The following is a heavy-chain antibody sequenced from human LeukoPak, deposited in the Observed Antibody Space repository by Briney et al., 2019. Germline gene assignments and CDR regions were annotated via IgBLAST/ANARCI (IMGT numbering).Heavy chain of an antibody. V-gene: IGHV5-51*01. D-gene: IGHD2-2*01. J-gene: IGHJ4*02. Sequence: GESLKISCKGSGYSFTSYWIGWVRQMPGKGLEWMGIIYSGDSDTRYSPSFQGQVTISADKSISTAYLQWSSLKASDTAMYYCARRGVYCRSTSCYYFDYWGQGTLVTVSS. CDR1: GYSFTSYW. CDR2: IYSGDSDT. CDR3: ARRGVYCRSTSCYYFDY.